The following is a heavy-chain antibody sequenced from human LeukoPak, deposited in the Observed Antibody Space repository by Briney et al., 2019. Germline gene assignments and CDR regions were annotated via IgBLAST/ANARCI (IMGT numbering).Heavy chain of an antibody. CDR1: GFTFSSYG. Sequence: PGGSLRLSCAASGFTFSSYGMHWVRQAPGKGLEWVAFIRYDGSNKYYAYSVKGRFTISRDNSKNTLYLKMNSLRAEDTAVYYCAKDQLGYCSSTSCPIDYWGQGTLVTVSS. CDR2: IRYDGSNK. J-gene: IGHJ4*02. D-gene: IGHD2-2*01. CDR3: AKDQLGYCSSTSCPIDY. V-gene: IGHV3-30*02.